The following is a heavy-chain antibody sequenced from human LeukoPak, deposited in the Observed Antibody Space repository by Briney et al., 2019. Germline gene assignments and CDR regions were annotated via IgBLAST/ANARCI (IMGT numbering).Heavy chain of an antibody. V-gene: IGHV4-30-2*01. CDR2: IYHSGST. CDR3: ARSLGGYCSGGSCYSFDY. J-gene: IGHJ4*02. Sequence: SETLSLTCAASGGSISSGGYSWSWIRQPPGKGLEWIGYIYHSGSTNYNPSLKSRVTISVDKSKNQFSLNLTSVTAADTAVYYCARSLGGYCSGGSCYSFDYWGQGTLVTVSS. CDR1: GGSISSGGYS. D-gene: IGHD2-15*01.